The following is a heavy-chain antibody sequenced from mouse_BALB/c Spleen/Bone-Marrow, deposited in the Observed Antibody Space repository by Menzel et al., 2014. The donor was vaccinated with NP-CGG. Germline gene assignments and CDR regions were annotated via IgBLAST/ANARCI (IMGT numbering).Heavy chain of an antibody. CDR3: TRGTAVWGYFDV. V-gene: IGHV1S22*01. D-gene: IGHD1-1*01. CDR2: IYPGSGST. Sequence: LQQSGSELVRPGAPVKLSCKASGYTFTSYWMHWVRQRPGQGLEWIGNIYPGSGSTNYDEKFKNKATLTVDTSSSTAYMQLSSLTSEDSTVYYCTRGTAVWGYFDVWGAGTTVTVSS. J-gene: IGHJ1*01. CDR1: GYTFTSYW.